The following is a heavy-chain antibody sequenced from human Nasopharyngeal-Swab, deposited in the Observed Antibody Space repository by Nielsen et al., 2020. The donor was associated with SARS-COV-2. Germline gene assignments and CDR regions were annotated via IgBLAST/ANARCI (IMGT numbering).Heavy chain of an antibody. Sequence: SLKISCAASGFTFDDYAMHWVRQAPGKGLEWVSGISWNSGSIGYADSVKGRFTISRDNAKNSLHLQMNSLRAEDTALYYCAKDHGYYYGMDVWGQGTTVTVSS. CDR1: GFTFDDYA. CDR3: AKDHGYYYGMDV. V-gene: IGHV3-9*01. J-gene: IGHJ6*02. CDR2: ISWNSGSI.